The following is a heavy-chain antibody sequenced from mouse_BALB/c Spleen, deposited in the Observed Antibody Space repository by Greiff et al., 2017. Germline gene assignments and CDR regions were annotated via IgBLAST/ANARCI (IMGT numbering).Heavy chain of an antibody. CDR3: ARWGYDVGYFDV. V-gene: IGHV1-55*01. CDR2: IYPGSGST. Sequence: VQLQQPGAELVKPGTSVKLSCKASGYNFTSYWINWVKLRPGQGLEWIGDIYPGSGSTNYNEKFKSKATLTVDTSSSTAYMQLSSLASEDSALYYCARWGYDVGYFDVWGAGTTVTVAS. D-gene: IGHD2-2*01. CDR1: GYNFTSYW. J-gene: IGHJ1*01.